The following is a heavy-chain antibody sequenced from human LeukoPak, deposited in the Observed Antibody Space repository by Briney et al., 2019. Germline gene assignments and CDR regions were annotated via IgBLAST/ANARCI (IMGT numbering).Heavy chain of an antibody. CDR2: IYYSGST. V-gene: IGHV4-59*01. Sequence: SETLSLTCTVSGGSISSYYWSWIRQPPGKGLEWIGYIYYSGSTNYNPSLKSRVTISVDTSKNQFSLKLSSVTAADTAVYYCARDHSGYYRSGWSREYNWFDPWGQGTLVTVSS. CDR3: ARDHSGYYRSGWSREYNWFDP. D-gene: IGHD3-3*01. CDR1: GGSISSYY. J-gene: IGHJ5*02.